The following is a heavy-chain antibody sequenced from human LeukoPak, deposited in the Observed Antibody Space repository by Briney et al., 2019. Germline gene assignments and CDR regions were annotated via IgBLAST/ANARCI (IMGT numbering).Heavy chain of an antibody. J-gene: IGHJ6*02. Sequence: GGALRLSCAASGFTFDNYALHWVRQAPGKGLEYVSGISSTGGSTTFANTVKDRFTISRGNSKNTLYLQMGSLRAEDMAVYYCARGSGTHYYHYSMDVWGQGTTVTVSS. CDR2: ISSTGGST. D-gene: IGHD3-10*01. CDR3: ARGSGTHYYHYSMDV. V-gene: IGHV3-64*01. CDR1: GFTFDNYA.